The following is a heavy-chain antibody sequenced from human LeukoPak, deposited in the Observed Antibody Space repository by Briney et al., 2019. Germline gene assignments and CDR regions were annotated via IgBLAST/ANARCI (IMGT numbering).Heavy chain of an antibody. CDR3: ARRGVGALDI. CDR2: ISGTSGTI. CDR1: GFTFSTFS. V-gene: IGHV3-48*02. D-gene: IGHD3-10*01. J-gene: IGHJ3*02. Sequence: PGGSLRLSCAASGFTFSTFSMNWVRQAPGKGLEWLSHISGTSGTIYYADSVKGRFTISRDNAKNSLYLQMNSLRDEDTAVYYCARRGVGALDIWGQGAMVTVSS.